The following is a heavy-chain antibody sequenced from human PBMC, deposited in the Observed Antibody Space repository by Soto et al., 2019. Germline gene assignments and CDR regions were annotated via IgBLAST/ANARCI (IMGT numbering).Heavy chain of an antibody. Sequence: SNTLSLTCTVSGGSISRGGYYWSWIRQHPVKGLEWIGYIYYSGSTYYNPSLQSRVTKSVDTSTNQFSLKLSSVTAADTAVYYCARGRGYGDYGPFDYWGQGTLVTVSS. J-gene: IGHJ4*02. CDR1: GGSISRGGYY. CDR2: IYYSGST. D-gene: IGHD4-17*01. V-gene: IGHV4-31*03. CDR3: ARGRGYGDYGPFDY.